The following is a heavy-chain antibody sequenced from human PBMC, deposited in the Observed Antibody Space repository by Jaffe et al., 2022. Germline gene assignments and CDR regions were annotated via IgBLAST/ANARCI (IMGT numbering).Heavy chain of an antibody. J-gene: IGHJ6*03. CDR3: AKDLMTTVTTEIYYYYYMDV. CDR2: ISYDGSNK. CDR1: GFTFSSYG. V-gene: IGHV3-30*18. Sequence: QVQLVESGGGVVQPGRSLRLSCAASGFTFSSYGMHWVRQAPGKGLEWVAVISYDGSNKYYADSVKGRFTISRDNSKNTLYLQMNSLRAEDTAVYYCAKDLMTTVTTEIYYYYYMDVWGKGTTVTVSS. D-gene: IGHD4-17*01.